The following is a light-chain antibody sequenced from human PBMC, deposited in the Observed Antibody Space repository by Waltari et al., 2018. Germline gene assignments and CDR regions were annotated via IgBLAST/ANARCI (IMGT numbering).Light chain of an antibody. V-gene: IGLV3-10*01. J-gene: IGLJ2*01. CDR2: EDS. Sequence: SYELTQPPSVSVSPGQTARITCSGDALPKKYAYWYQQKSGQAPVLVIYEDSKRPAGIAESVSRASAGTMATLAISGAQVEDEADYYWYSTDSSGNHVVFGGGTKLTVL. CDR3: YSTDSSGNHVV. CDR1: ALPKKY.